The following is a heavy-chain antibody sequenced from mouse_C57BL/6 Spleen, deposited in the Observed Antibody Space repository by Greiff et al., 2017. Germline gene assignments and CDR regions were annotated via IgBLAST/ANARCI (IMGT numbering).Heavy chain of an antibody. V-gene: IGHV1-18*01. J-gene: IGHJ1*03. CDR1: GYTFTDYN. CDR3: ARPYYGSSIYWYFDV. Sequence: EVKLQESGPELVKPGASVKIPCKASGYTFTDYNMDWVKQSHGKSLEWIGDINPNNGGTIYNQKFKGKATLTVDKSSSTAYMELRSLTSEDTAVYYCARPYYGSSIYWYFDVWGTGTTVTVSS. D-gene: IGHD1-1*01. CDR2: INPNNGGT.